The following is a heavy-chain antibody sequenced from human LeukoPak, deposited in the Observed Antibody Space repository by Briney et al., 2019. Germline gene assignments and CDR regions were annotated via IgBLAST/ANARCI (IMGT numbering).Heavy chain of an antibody. J-gene: IGHJ6*03. CDR1: GGSISNYY. CDR2: IYYSGST. D-gene: IGHD3-22*01. V-gene: IGHV4-59*01. CDR3: ARSSEGRYYYDSSGYSYYYYYMDV. Sequence: SKTLSLTCTVSGGSISNYYWSWIRQSPGKGLEWIGYIYYSGSTHYNPSLKSRVTISVDTSKKQFSLKLSSVTAADTAVYYCARSSEGRYYYDSSGYSYYYYYMDVWGKGTTVTISS.